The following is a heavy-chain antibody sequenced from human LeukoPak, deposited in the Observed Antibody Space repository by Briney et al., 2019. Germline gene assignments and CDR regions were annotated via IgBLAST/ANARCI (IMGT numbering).Heavy chain of an antibody. Sequence: PGGSLRLSCAASGFTFSSYWMSWVRQAPGKGLEWVANIKQDGSEKYYVDSVKGRFTISRDNAKNSLYLQMNSLRAEDTAVYYCARDRGYYDGSGQPQYWGQGTLVTVSS. J-gene: IGHJ4*02. D-gene: IGHD3-22*01. CDR2: IKQDGSEK. V-gene: IGHV3-7*01. CDR3: ARDRGYYDGSGQPQY. CDR1: GFTFSSYW.